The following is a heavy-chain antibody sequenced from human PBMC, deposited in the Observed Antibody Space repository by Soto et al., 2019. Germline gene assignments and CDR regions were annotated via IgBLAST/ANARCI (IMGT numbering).Heavy chain of an antibody. CDR3: ARGGGYDTRYYYYGMDV. D-gene: IGHD5-12*01. Sequence: ASVKVSCKASGYTFTSYYMHWVRQAPGQGLEWMGIINPSGGSTSYAQKFQGRVTMTGDTSTSTAYMELSSLRSEDTAVYYCARGGGYDTRYYYYGMDVWGQGTTVTVSS. CDR1: GYTFTSYY. V-gene: IGHV1-46*01. J-gene: IGHJ6*02. CDR2: INPSGGST.